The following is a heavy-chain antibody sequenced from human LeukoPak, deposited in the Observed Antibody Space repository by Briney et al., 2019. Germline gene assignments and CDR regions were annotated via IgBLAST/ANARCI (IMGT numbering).Heavy chain of an antibody. CDR3: ARGHSSSWSDY. CDR2: ISSSSSYI. CDR1: GFAFSSYS. Sequence: GGSLRLTCAASGFAFSSYSMNWVRQAPGKGLEWVSSISSSSSYIYYADSVKGRFTISRDNAKNSLYLQMNSLRAEDTAVYYCARGHSSSWSDYWGQGTLVTVSS. D-gene: IGHD6-13*01. J-gene: IGHJ4*02. V-gene: IGHV3-21*01.